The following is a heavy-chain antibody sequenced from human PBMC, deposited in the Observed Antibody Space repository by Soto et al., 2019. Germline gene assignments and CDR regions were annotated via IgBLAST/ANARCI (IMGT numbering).Heavy chain of an antibody. V-gene: IGHV2-26*01. CDR3: ARVYDNSGYEY. CDR1: GFSLSNPRMG. J-gene: IGHJ4*02. Sequence: QVSLKESGPVLVKPTETLTLTCTVSGFSLSNPRMGVSWIRQPPGKALEWLAHIFSNDDKSYSTALKSRVTISKDTSKSQVVLTMTNMDPVDTAPYYCARVYDNSGYEYWGQGTLVTVSS. D-gene: IGHD3-22*01. CDR2: IFSNDDK.